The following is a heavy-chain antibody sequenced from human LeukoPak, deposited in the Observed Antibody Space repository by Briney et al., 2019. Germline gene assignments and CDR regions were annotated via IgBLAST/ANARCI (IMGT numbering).Heavy chain of an antibody. D-gene: IGHD2/OR15-2a*01. V-gene: IGHV4-59*08. Sequence: SETLSLTCTVSGGSISSYYWSWIRQPPGKGLEWIAYISDIGSTNYNPSLKSRVTISLDTSKNQFSLKLSSVTAADTAVYYCAGHHPRNTVDFWGQGTLVTVSS. CDR2: ISDIGST. CDR1: GGSISSYY. J-gene: IGHJ4*02. CDR3: AGHHPRNTVDF.